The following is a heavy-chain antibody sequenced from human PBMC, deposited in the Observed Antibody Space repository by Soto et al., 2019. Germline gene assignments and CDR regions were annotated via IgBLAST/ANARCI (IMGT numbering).Heavy chain of an antibody. CDR3: ARGYQPLDV. J-gene: IGHJ6*02. D-gene: IGHD6-13*01. V-gene: IGHV1-3*01. CDR1: GYTFNNHA. Sequence: SVKVSCKASGYTFNNHAIHWVRQAPGQRLEWMGWINAGNGNTKYSQKFQGRVTITRDTSASTAYMELSSLRSEDTAVYYCARGYQPLDVWGQGTTVTVSS. CDR2: INAGNGNT.